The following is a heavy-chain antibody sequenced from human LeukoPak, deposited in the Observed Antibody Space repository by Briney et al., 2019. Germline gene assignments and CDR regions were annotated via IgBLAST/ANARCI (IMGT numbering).Heavy chain of an antibody. CDR2: IYHNGST. J-gene: IGHJ5*02. CDR1: GGSISSSY. CDR3: ARGLTGFDP. V-gene: IGHV4-59*01. Sequence: SETLSLTCTVSGGSISSSYWSWIRQPPGKGLEWIGYIYHNGSTNYNPSLKSRVTISVDTSKSQFSLKLSSVTAADTAVYYCARGLTGFDPWGQGTLVTVSS.